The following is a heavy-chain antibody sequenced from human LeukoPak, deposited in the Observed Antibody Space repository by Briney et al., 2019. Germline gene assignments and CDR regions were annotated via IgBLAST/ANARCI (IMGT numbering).Heavy chain of an antibody. CDR2: ISGSTTYL. Sequence: GGSLRLSCAASGFTLSIYSMNWVRQAPGKGLEWVSSISGSTTYLYYADSVKGRFTISRDNSKNTLYLQMNSLRAEDTAVYYCASLIVGAIYWGQGTLVTVSS. CDR3: ASLIVGAIY. V-gene: IGHV3-21*01. J-gene: IGHJ4*02. CDR1: GFTLSIYS. D-gene: IGHD1-26*01.